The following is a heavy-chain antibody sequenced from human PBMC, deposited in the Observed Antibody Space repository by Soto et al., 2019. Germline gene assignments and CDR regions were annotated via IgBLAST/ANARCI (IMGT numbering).Heavy chain of an antibody. J-gene: IGHJ6*02. CDR3: ARDILGSYYLWSGYPPYFYYGMDV. CDR1: GYTITSYG. CDR2: ISAYNGNT. V-gene: IGHV1-18*01. Sequence: ASVKVSCKASGYTITSYGISWVRQAPGQGLEWMGWISAYNGNTNYAQKLQGRVTMTTDTSTSTAYMELRSLRSDDTAVYYCARDILGSYYLWSGYPPYFYYGMDVWVQGTTVTVSS. D-gene: IGHD3-3*01.